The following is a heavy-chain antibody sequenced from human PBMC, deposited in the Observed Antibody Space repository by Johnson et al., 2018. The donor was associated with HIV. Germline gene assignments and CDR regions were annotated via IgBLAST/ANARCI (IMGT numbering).Heavy chain of an antibody. J-gene: IGHJ3*02. CDR3: ARAIAVAEGDAFDI. D-gene: IGHD6-19*01. CDR2: ISHDGNSK. CDR1: GFTFSYYN. V-gene: IGHV3-30*04. Sequence: QVQLVESGGGVVQPGRSLRLSCIVSGFTFSYYNMHWVRQAPGKGLEWVAVISHDGNSKYYSDSVKGRFTISRDKSKNTLYLQMNSLRAEDTAVYYCARAIAVAEGDAFDIWGQGTMVTVSS.